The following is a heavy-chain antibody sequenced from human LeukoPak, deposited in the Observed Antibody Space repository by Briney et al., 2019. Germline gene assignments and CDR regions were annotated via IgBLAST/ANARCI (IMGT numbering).Heavy chain of an antibody. J-gene: IGHJ6*03. CDR3: ARNPVQYPSYYYMDV. Sequence: PGGSLRLSCAASGFTFSSYSMNWVRQAPGKGLEWVSSISSSSSYIYYADSVEGRFTISRDNAKNSLYLQMNSLRAEDTAVYYCARNPVQYPSYYYMDVWGKGTTVTVSS. CDR2: ISSSSSYI. D-gene: IGHD4-11*01. V-gene: IGHV3-21*01. CDR1: GFTFSSYS.